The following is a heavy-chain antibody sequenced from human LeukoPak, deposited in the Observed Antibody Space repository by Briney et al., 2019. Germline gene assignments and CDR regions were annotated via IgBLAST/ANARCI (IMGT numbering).Heavy chain of an antibody. V-gene: IGHV4-4*07. Sequence: SATLSLTCTVSGGSLSSYYWSWIRQPAGKGLEWIGRIYTSGTTNYNPSLKSRVTMSVDTSKNHFSLKLYSVTAADTAVYYCARELGYCSSTSCYGFDPWGQGTLVIVSS. CDR2: IYTSGTT. D-gene: IGHD2-2*01. CDR3: ARELGYCSSTSCYGFDP. J-gene: IGHJ5*02. CDR1: GGSLSSYY.